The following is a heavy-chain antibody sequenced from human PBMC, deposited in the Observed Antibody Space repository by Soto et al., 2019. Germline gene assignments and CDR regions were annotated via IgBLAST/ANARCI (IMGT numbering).Heavy chain of an antibody. V-gene: IGHV4-59*01. D-gene: IGHD4-4*01. J-gene: IGHJ3*02. CDR3: ARAPSSNLVSDK. CDR2: ICYNGNT. CDR1: GGSISEDC. Sequence: QVQLQESGPGLVKPSETLSLTCTVSGGSISEDCWTWIRQPPGGGLEWIGNICYNGNTKYSPSLQSRVTITRDMSKNQFSLNLSSVTAADTAVYYCARAPSSNLVSDKWGQGTMVTVSS.